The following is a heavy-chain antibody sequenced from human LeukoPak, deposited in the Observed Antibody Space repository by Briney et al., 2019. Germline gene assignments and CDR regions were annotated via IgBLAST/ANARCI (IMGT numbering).Heavy chain of an antibody. CDR2: INPSGGST. CDR3: ASHDNGSPVFRD. CDR1: GYTFTSYY. D-gene: IGHD5-12*01. J-gene: IGHJ4*02. Sequence: ASVKVSCKASGYTFTSYYMHWVRQAPGQGLEWMGIINPSGGSTSYAQKFQGRVTMTGDTSTSTVYMELSSLRSEDTAVYYCASHDNGSPVFRDWGQGTLVTVSS. V-gene: IGHV1-46*01.